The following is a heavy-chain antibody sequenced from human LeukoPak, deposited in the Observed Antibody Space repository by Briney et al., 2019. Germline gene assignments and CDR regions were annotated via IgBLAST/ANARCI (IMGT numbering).Heavy chain of an antibody. CDR3: ARAHRGDYFDY. J-gene: IGHJ4*02. Sequence: PGGSLRLSCAASGFTFDDYGMSWVRQAPGRGLEWVSGINWNGGSTGYADSVKGRFTISRDNAKNSLYLQMNSLRAEDTALCHCARAHRGDYFDYWGQGTLVTVSS. V-gene: IGHV3-20*01. CDR1: GFTFDDYG. D-gene: IGHD4-17*01. CDR2: INWNGGST.